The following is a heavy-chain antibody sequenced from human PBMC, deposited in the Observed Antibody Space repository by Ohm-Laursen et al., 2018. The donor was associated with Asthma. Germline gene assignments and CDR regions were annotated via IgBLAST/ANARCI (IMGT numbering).Heavy chain of an antibody. CDR1: GVAFSDSC. J-gene: IGHJ4*02. CDR3: VTDAWWSYVH. D-gene: IGHD1-26*01. V-gene: IGHV3-7*01. Sequence: SLRLSCAASGVAFSDSCMSWVRQLPGGSLEWVAKINPLGYEKYYMDSVRGRFTVSRDNAKNSLYLEMNSLRVEDTAVYYCVTDAWWSYVHWGLGTLVTVSS. CDR2: INPLGYEK.